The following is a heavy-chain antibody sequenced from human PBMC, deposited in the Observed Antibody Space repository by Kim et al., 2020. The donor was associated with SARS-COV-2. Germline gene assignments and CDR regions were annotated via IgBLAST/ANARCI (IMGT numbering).Heavy chain of an antibody. CDR3: ARGRTNTTGRPNYFEH. CDR1: GFTFSSYW. V-gene: IGHV3-74*01. Sequence: GGSLRLSCAASGFTFSSYWMHWVRQAPGKGLVWVSRIYYDGSSTSYADSVKGRFTISRDNARNTLYLEMNSLRAEDTAVYYCARGRTNTTGRPNYFEHWGEGTPVTAS. CDR2: IYYDGSST. D-gene: IGHD1-1*01. J-gene: IGHJ4*02.